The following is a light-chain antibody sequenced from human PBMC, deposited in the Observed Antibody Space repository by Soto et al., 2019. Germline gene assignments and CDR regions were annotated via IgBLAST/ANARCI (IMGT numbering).Light chain of an antibody. CDR1: SSDVGGYNY. CDR2: EVS. Sequence: QSALTQPASVSGSPGQSITISCTGTSSDVGGYNYVSWYQHHPGKAPKLMIYEVSNRPSGVSTRFSGSKSGNTASLTISGVQAEDEADYYCSSVTTSSTLVFGGGTKLTVL. J-gene: IGLJ2*01. CDR3: SSVTTSSTLV. V-gene: IGLV2-14*01.